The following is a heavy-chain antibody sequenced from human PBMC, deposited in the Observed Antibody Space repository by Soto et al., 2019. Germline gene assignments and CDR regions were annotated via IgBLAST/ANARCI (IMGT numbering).Heavy chain of an antibody. CDR1: GGSISGDH. CDR2: MYNSGST. D-gene: IGHD5-18*01. V-gene: IGHV4-59*01. Sequence: PWETLSLTCTASGGSISGDHWSRVRQPPGKGLEWIGYMYNSGSTNNNPSLKSRVTISLDTSKNKVSLKLSSVTAADTAVYYCASGKQLARFDYWGQETQLTVSS. J-gene: IGHJ4*02. CDR3: ASGKQLARFDY.